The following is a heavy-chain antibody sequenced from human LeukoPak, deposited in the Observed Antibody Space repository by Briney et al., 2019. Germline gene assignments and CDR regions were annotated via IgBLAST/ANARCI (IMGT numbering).Heavy chain of an antibody. CDR3: ARDQVVYGDYYMDV. V-gene: IGHV3-30-3*01. CDR2: TSYDGTNK. CDR1: GFSFSNYT. Sequence: PGRSLRLSCAASGFSFSNYTMHWVRQAPGKGLEWVAVTSYDGTNKYYADSVKGRFTISRDNAKNSLYLQMNSLRAEDTAVYYCARDQVVYGDYYMDVWGQGTTVTVSS. J-gene: IGHJ6*02. D-gene: IGHD4-17*01.